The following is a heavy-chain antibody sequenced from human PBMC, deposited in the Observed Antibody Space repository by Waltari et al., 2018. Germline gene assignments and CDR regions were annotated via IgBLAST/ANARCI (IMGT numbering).Heavy chain of an antibody. CDR3: AKMGAKSVWYFDY. D-gene: IGHD3-3*02. Sequence: EVQLLESGGGLVQPGGSLRLSCAASGFTFSSYAMSWVRQAPGKEMEWFATNSGSGTGTYCADSVKARFNISRDNSKSTLYLQVNSLRAEDTAVFYCAKMGAKSVWYFDYWGQGTLVTVSS. CDR2: NSGSGTGT. J-gene: IGHJ4*02. CDR1: GFTFSSYA. V-gene: IGHV3-23*01.